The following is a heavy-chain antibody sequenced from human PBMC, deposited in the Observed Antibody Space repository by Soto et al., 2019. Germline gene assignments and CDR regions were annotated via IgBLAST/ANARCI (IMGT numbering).Heavy chain of an antibody. J-gene: IGHJ4*02. CDR3: ARSSGTYSLDY. D-gene: IGHD3-10*01. CDR2: INPFSGGA. Sequence: ASVKVSCKASGYTFSDHYLHWVRQAPGQGLEWLGWINPFSGGAKYPQKFRDKVTMATDTFTNTLNLDLYSLASDDTAIYYCARSSGTYSLDYWGQGTLVTVSS. CDR1: GYTFSDHY. V-gene: IGHV1-2*02.